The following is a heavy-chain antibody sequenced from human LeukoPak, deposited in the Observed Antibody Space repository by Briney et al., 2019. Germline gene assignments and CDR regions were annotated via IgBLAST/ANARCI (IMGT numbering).Heavy chain of an antibody. CDR2: IYYTGST. CDR3: ARDRGDGYDYFWDY. CDR1: GGSISTYY. D-gene: IGHD5-12*01. J-gene: IGHJ4*02. Sequence: SETLSLTCTVSGGSISTYYWSWIRQPPGKGLEWIGYIYYTGSTNYNPSLKSRVTISVDTSKNQFSLKLSSVTAADTAVYYCARDRGDGYDYFWDYWGQGTLVTVSS. V-gene: IGHV4-59*01.